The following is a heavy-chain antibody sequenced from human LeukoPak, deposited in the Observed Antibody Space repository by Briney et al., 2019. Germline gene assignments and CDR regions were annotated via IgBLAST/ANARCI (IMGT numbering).Heavy chain of an antibody. CDR2: ITYTAGST. V-gene: IGHV3-23*01. Sequence: GGSLRLSCAASGFTFSSYAMSWVRQAPGKGLEWVSSITYTAGSTYYADSVKGRFTISRDNSKNTLYLQMNSLRAEDTAVYYCARAQYYYGSGSFDYWGQGTLVTVSS. CDR3: ARAQYYYGSGSFDY. J-gene: IGHJ4*02. D-gene: IGHD3-10*01. CDR1: GFTFSSYA.